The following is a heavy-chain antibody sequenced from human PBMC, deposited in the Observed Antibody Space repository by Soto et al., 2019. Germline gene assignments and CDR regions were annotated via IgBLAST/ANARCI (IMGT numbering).Heavy chain of an antibody. Sequence: GGPLRLSCTASGLTFSSHAMTWVRQAPGKGLEWVSGLSDSGDSIYYADSVKGRFTIYRDNSMNTLYLQMNTLRVEDTAVYYCAKVSSSWYAGFFDLWGQGTLVTVSS. CDR2: LSDSGDSI. CDR1: GLTFSSHA. J-gene: IGHJ4*02. V-gene: IGHV3-23*01. D-gene: IGHD6-13*01. CDR3: AKVSSSWYAGFFDL.